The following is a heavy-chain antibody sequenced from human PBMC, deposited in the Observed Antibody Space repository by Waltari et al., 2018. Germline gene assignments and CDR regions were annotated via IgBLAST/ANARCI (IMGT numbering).Heavy chain of an antibody. J-gene: IGHJ4*02. D-gene: IGHD3-10*01. V-gene: IGHV1-69*12. CDR1: GGTFSSYA. CDR2: SIPIFVTA. CDR3: ARDVGNVGGNY. Sequence: QVQLVQSGAEVKKPGSSVKVSCKASGGTFSSYAISWVRQAPGQGLEWMGGSIPIFVTANYGQKCQGRCTIPADESTSTAYMELNSLRAEDTAVYYCARDVGNVGGNYWGQGTLVTVSS.